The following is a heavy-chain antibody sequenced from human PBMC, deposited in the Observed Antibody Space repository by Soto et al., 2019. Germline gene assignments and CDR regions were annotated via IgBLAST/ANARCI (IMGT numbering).Heavy chain of an antibody. CDR1: GFTFSSYS. Sequence: GGSLRLSCAASGFTFSSYSMNWVRQAPGKGLEWVSSISSSSSYIYYADSVKGRFTISRDNSKNTLYLQMNNLRAEDTAIYYCAKPVYGSGSPDYWGQGTLVTVSS. CDR3: AKPVYGSGSPDY. CDR2: ISSSSSYI. V-gene: IGHV3-21*04. J-gene: IGHJ4*02. D-gene: IGHD3-10*01.